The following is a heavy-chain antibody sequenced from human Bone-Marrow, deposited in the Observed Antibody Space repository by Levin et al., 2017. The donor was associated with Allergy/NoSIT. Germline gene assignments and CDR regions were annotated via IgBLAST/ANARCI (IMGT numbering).Heavy chain of an antibody. D-gene: IGHD4/OR15-4a*01. Sequence: SETLSLTCAVSGGSISGSNWWNWVRQPPGKGLEWIGEIDHGGSTNYNPSLKSRVTISVDKSKNQFSLKLSSVTAADTAVYYCARDLGDYGGGGYYFDYWGQGTLVTVSS. CDR3: ARDLGDYGGGGYYFDY. CDR2: IDHGGST. J-gene: IGHJ4*02. CDR1: GGSISGSNW. V-gene: IGHV4-4*02.